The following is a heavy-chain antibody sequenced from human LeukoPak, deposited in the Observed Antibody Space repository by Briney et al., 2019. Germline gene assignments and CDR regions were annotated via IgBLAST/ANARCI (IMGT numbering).Heavy chain of an antibody. CDR2: ISGSGGST. CDR1: GFTFSSYA. J-gene: IGHJ3*02. D-gene: IGHD2-2*02. V-gene: IGHV3-23*01. Sequence: AGGSLRLSCAASGFTFSSYAMSWVRQAPGKGLEWVSAISGSGGSTYYADSVKGRFTISRDNSKNTLYLQMNSLRAEDTAVYYCAKDPSIVVVPAAIRDDAFDIWGQGTMVTVSS. CDR3: AKDPSIVVVPAAIRDDAFDI.